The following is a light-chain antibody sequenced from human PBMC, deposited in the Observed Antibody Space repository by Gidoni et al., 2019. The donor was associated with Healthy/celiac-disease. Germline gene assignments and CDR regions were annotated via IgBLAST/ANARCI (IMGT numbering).Light chain of an antibody. J-gene: IGLJ2*01. CDR2: EGS. CDR1: SSDVGGYNY. V-gene: IGLV2-8*01. CDR3: SSYAGSNIVV. Sequence: QSALTQPPSASGSPGQSVTISCTGTSSDVGGYNYVSWYQQHPGKAPKLMIYEGSKRPSGVPDRFSGAKSGNTASLTGSGLQAEDEADYYCSSYAGSNIVVFGGGTKLTVL.